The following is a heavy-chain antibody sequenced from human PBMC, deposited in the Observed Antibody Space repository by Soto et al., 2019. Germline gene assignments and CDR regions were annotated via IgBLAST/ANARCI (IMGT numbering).Heavy chain of an antibody. CDR1: GGTFSSYA. Sequence: GASVKVSCKASGGTFSSYAISWVRQAPGQGLEWMGGIIPIFGTANYAQKFQGRVTITADESTSTACMELSSLRSEDTAVYYCARDRGKYSSTDWFDPWGQGTLVTVSS. V-gene: IGHV1-69*13. CDR2: IIPIFGTA. D-gene: IGHD4-17*01. CDR3: ARDRGKYSSTDWFDP. J-gene: IGHJ5*02.